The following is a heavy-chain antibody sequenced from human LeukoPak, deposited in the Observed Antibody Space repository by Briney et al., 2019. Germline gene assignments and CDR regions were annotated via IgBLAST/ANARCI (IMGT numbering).Heavy chain of an antibody. D-gene: IGHD2-21*01. V-gene: IGHV3-48*01. Sequence: GGSLRLSCAASGFTFSSYSMNWVRQAPGKGLEWVSYISSSSSTIYYGDSVKGRFTISRDNAKNSLYLQMNSLRAEDTAVYYCARCGGDCYTPFDYWGQGTLVTVSS. J-gene: IGHJ4*02. CDR2: ISSSSSTI. CDR3: ARCGGDCYTPFDY. CDR1: GFTFSSYS.